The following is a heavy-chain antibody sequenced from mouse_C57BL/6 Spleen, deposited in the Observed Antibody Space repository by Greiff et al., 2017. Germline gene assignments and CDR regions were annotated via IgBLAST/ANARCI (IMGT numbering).Heavy chain of an antibody. J-gene: IGHJ3*01. V-gene: IGHV8-12*01. CDR3: ARYYGYDETWFAY. D-gene: IGHD2-2*01. Sequence: QVTLKVSGPGILQSSQTLSLTCSFSGFSLSTSGMGVSWIRQPSGKGLEWLAHIYWDDDKRYNPSLKSRPTISKDTSRNQVFLKNTSVDTADTATYYGARYYGYDETWFAYWGQGTLVTVSA. CDR2: IYWDDDK. CDR1: GFSLSTSGMG.